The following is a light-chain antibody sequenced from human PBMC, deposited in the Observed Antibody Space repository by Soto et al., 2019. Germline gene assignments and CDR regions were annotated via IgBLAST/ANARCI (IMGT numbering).Light chain of an antibody. CDR1: HSVSSN. J-gene: IGKJ1*01. CDR3: QQYNNWPPWT. CDR2: RAS. Sequence: EIVMTQSPATLSVSPGERATLSCRASHSVSSNLAWYQLKPGQAPRLLIYRASTRATGIPARFSGSGSGTEFTLTISSLQSEDFSVYYCQQYNNWPPWTFGQGTKVEIK. V-gene: IGKV3-15*01.